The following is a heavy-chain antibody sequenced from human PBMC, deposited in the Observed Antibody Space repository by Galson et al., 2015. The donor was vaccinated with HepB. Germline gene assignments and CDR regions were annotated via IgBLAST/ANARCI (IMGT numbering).Heavy chain of an antibody. J-gene: IGHJ6*02. Sequence: SLRLSCAASGFTFSSYWMSWVRQAPGKGLEWVANIKQDGSEKYYVDSVKGRFTISRDNAKNSLYLQMNSLRAVDTAVYYCARDPSGLSGYSSSWYVYYYYGMDVWGQGTTVTVSS. CDR3: ARDPSGLSGYSSSWYVYYYYGMDV. CDR2: IKQDGSEK. V-gene: IGHV3-7*03. CDR1: GFTFSSYW. D-gene: IGHD6-13*01.